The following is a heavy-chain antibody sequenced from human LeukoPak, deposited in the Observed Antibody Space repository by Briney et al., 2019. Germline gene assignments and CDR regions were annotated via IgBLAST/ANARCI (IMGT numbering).Heavy chain of an antibody. V-gene: IGHV4-59*08. J-gene: IGHJ4*02. CDR1: GGSISSYY. CDR3: ARHNGYSSGWFHY. D-gene: IGHD6-19*01. CDR2: IYYSGST. Sequence: PSETLSLTCTVSGGSISSYYWSWIRQPPGKGLEWIGYIYYSGSTNYNPSLKSRVTILVDTSKNQFSLKLSSVTAADTAVYYCARHNGYSSGWFHYWGQGTLVTVSS.